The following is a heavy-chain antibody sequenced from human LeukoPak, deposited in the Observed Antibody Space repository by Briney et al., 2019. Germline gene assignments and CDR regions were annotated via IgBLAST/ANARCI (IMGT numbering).Heavy chain of an antibody. Sequence: PGGSLRLSCAASGFAFSSYSMNWVRQAPGKGLEWVSSISSSSSYIYYADSVKGRFTISRDNAKNSLYLQMNSLRAEDTAVYYCARRGDTAMVNSLDYWGQGTLVTVSS. V-gene: IGHV3-21*01. J-gene: IGHJ4*02. CDR3: ARRGDTAMVNSLDY. CDR1: GFAFSSYS. CDR2: ISSSSSYI. D-gene: IGHD5-18*01.